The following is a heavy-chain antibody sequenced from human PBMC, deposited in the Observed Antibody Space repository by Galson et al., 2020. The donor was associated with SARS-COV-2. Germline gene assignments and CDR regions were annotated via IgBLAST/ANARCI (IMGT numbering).Heavy chain of an antibody. J-gene: IGHJ4*02. CDR2: VNPNTGDI. CDR3: ARDRISAPDDFDY. CDR1: GYSFNGYY. D-gene: IGHD6-13*01. V-gene: IGHV1-2*02. Sequence: ASVKVSCKASGYSFNGYYIHWVRQAPEEGIEWMGWVNPNTGDIKYKEKFKGRVTMTRDTSISTAYMELTRLTSDDTAVYYCARDRISAPDDFDYWGQGTLVTVSS.